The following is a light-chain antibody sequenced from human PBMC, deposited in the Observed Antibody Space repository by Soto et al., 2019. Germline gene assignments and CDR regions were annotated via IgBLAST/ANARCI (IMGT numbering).Light chain of an antibody. CDR3: QQYSSYPRT. J-gene: IGKJ1*01. Sequence: IQMTQSTSTLAAYVGDRITITCRASQSISSWLAWYQQTPGKAPKLLIYQASSLESGVPSRFSGSGSGTEFTLTISSLQPDDFATYYCQQYSSYPRTFGQGTKVEIK. CDR1: QSISSW. CDR2: QAS. V-gene: IGKV1-5*03.